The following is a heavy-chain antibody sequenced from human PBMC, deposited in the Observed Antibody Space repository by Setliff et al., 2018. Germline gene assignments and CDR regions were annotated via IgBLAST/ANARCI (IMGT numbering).Heavy chain of an antibody. V-gene: IGHV1-69*05. CDR2: IIPIFGTA. J-gene: IGHJ4*02. Sequence: SVKVSCKASGGTFSSYAISWVRQAPGQGLEWMGGIIPIFGTANYAQKFQGRVTITTDESTSTAYTELSSLRSEDTAVYYCARENYYDSSGYDYWGQGTLVTVSS. D-gene: IGHD3-22*01. CDR3: ARENYYDSSGYDY. CDR1: GGTFSSYA.